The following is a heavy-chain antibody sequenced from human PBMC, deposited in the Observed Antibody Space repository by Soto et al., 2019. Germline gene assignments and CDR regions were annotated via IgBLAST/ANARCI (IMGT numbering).Heavy chain of an antibody. Sequence: GSLRLSCAASGFTFSSYSMNWVRQAPGKGLEWVSSISSSSSYIYYADSVKGRFTISRDNAKNSLYLQMNSLRAEDTAVYYCARVTRYYDILTGYYNYYYYGMDVWGQGTTVTVSS. CDR3: ARVTRYYDILTGYYNYYYYGMDV. D-gene: IGHD3-9*01. CDR1: GFTFSSYS. J-gene: IGHJ6*02. V-gene: IGHV3-21*01. CDR2: ISSSSSYI.